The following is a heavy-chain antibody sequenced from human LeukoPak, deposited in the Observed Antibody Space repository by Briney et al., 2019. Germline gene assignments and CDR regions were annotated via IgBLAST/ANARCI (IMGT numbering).Heavy chain of an antibody. CDR3: ARRSPYCTSTTCYNAFDI. D-gene: IGHD2-2*02. J-gene: IGHJ3*02. Sequence: ASVKVSCKASGYTFSNYEISWVRQAPRQGLEWMGWISAYNGHTNYAQKLQGRVTMTTDTSTSTAYMELRGLRSDDTAVYYCARRSPYCTSTTCYNAFDIWGQGTLVTVSS. CDR1: GYTFSNYE. CDR2: ISAYNGHT. V-gene: IGHV1-18*01.